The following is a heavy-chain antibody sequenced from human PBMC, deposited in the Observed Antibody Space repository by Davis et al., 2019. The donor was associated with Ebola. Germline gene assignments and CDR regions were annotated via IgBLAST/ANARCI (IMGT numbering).Heavy chain of an antibody. V-gene: IGHV4-39*01. CDR2: IYYSGST. Sequence: SETLSLTCTVSGGSISSSSYYWGWIRQPPGKGLEWMGSIYYSGSTYYNPSLKSRVTISVDTSKNQFSLKLSSVTAADTAVYYCARRSAEGDYWGQGTLVTVSS. CDR3: ARRSAEGDY. J-gene: IGHJ4*02. CDR1: GGSISSSSYY.